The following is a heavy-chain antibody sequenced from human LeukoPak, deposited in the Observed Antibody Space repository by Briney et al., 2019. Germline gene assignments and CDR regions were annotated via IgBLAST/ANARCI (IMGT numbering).Heavy chain of an antibody. CDR1: GGSISSSSYY. D-gene: IGHD5-18*01. CDR2: INHSGST. Sequence: PSETLSLTCTVSGGSISSSSYYWGWIRQPPGKGLEWIGEINHSGSTNYNPSLKSRVTISVDTSKNQFSLKLSSVTAADTAVYYCATNRGTAMADDAFDIWGQGTMVTVSS. CDR3: ATNRGTAMADDAFDI. J-gene: IGHJ3*02. V-gene: IGHV4-39*07.